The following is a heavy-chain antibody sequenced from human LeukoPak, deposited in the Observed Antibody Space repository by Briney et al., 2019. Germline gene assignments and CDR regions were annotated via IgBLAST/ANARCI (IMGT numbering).Heavy chain of an antibody. Sequence: GASLQFSCAGSGSFITSYWSGWGRPLRGKGLGWGGIIYPGGSDTRYSPSFQGQVTISADRSISTAYLQWSSLRASDTAVYYCAIGRGGQQLGVYWGQGTLVTVAS. CDR2: IYPGGSDT. CDR1: GSFITSYW. J-gene: IGHJ4*02. CDR3: AIGRGGQQLGVY. D-gene: IGHD6-13*01. V-gene: IGHV5-51*01.